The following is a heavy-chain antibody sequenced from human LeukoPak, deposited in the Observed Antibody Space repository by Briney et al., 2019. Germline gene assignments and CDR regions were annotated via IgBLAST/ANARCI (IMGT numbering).Heavy chain of an antibody. Sequence: PGRSLRLSCAASGFTFSSCAMHWVRQAPGKGLEWVAVISYDGSNKYYADSVKGRFTISRDNSKNTLYLQMNSLRAEDTAVYYCAREKNRNYFDYWGQGTLVTVSS. CDR2: ISYDGSNK. CDR3: AREKNRNYFDY. CDR1: GFTFSSCA. V-gene: IGHV3-30*04. D-gene: IGHD1-14*01. J-gene: IGHJ4*02.